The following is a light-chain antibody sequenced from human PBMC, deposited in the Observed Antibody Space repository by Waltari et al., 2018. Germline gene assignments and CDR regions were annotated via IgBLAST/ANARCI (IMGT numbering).Light chain of an antibody. J-gene: IGLJ2*01. CDR3: HSADNSNSYQV. V-gene: IGLV3-25*03. CDR2: KDS. Sequence: SYELTQSPSLSVSPGQTARITCSGDALPNQYAYWYQQKPGQAPVLVMYKDSERPSRKPERFSGSSSGTTVTLTITAVQAEDEADYYCHSADNSNSYQVFGGGTKLTVL. CDR1: ALPNQY.